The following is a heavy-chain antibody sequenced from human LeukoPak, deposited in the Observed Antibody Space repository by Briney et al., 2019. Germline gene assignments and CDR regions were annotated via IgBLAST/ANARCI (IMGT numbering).Heavy chain of an antibody. CDR2: IYYSGST. Sequence: PSETLSLTCTVSGGSISSYYWSWIRQPPGKGLEWIGYIYYSGSTNYNPSLKSRVTISVDTSKNQFSLKLSSVTAADTAVYYCARAWVYYGSGSYSGLWFDPWGQGTLVTVSS. CDR1: GGSISSYY. V-gene: IGHV4-59*01. CDR3: ARAWVYYGSGSYSGLWFDP. D-gene: IGHD3-10*01. J-gene: IGHJ5*02.